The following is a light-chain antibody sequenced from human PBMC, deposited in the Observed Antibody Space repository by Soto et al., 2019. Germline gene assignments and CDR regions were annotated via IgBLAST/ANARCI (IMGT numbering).Light chain of an antibody. V-gene: IGKV1-33*01. CDR3: QQYDNLPPV. J-gene: IGKJ4*01. Sequence: DVQMTQSPSLLSSSTGDRVTIICRMSQGISSYLAWYRQKPGKAPELLIYDASNLETGVPSRFSGSGSGTDFTFTISSLQPEDIATYYCQQYDNLPPVFGGGTKVDIK. CDR2: DAS. CDR1: QGISSY.